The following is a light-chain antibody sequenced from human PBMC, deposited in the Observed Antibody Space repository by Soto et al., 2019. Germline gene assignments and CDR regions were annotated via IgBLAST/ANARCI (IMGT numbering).Light chain of an antibody. V-gene: IGKV3-15*01. J-gene: IGKJ5*01. Sequence: TQFPGTLSASPGERVILSCRASQSVRGDLAWFQQKPGRSPRLLIYGTSTRASGVPDRFSGSGSGTEFTLTISSLQSEDFAVYYCQQYNNWPPFTFGQGTRLEIK. CDR3: QQYNNWPPFT. CDR1: QSVRGD. CDR2: GTS.